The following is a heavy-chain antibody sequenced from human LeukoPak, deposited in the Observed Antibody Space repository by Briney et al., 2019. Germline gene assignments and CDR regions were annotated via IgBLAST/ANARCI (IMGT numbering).Heavy chain of an antibody. V-gene: IGHV3-30-3*01. CDR1: GFTVSSYA. D-gene: IGHD3-10*01. CDR3: ARDHYYGSGSYHNWFDP. CDR2: ISYDGSNK. J-gene: IGHJ5*02. Sequence: GGSLTLSWAAYGFTVSSYAMHWFRQAPGKGLELVAVISYDGSNKYYADSVKGRFTSSTDNSKNTLYLQMNSLRAEDTAVYYCARDHYYGSGSYHNWFDPWGQGTLVTVSS.